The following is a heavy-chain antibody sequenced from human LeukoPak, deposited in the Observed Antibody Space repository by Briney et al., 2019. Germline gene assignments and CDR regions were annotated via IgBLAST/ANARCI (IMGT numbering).Heavy chain of an antibody. Sequence: AGSLRLSCAASGFTFSTYAISWVRQAPGKGLEWVSGVSPSGNPTYYPDSVKGRFAISRDNAKNTVYLQMNSVRADDTAVYYCARESRYRDYFDYWGQGTMVTVSS. V-gene: IGHV3-23*01. CDR3: ARESRYRDYFDY. CDR2: VSPSGNPT. D-gene: IGHD1-14*01. CDR1: GFTFSTYA. J-gene: IGHJ4*02.